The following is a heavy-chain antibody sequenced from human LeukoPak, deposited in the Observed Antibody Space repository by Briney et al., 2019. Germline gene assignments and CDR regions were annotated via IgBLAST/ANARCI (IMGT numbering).Heavy chain of an antibody. CDR3: AKGTGYGSGPYFDY. Sequence: GGSLRLSCAASGFTFSSYAMSWVRQAPGKGLEWVSGISGSGGTTDYADSVKGRFTISRDSSKNTLYLQMNSLRAEDTAVYYCAKGTGYGSGPYFDYWGQGTLVTVSS. J-gene: IGHJ4*02. V-gene: IGHV3-23*01. CDR1: GFTFSSYA. D-gene: IGHD3-10*01. CDR2: ISGSGGTT.